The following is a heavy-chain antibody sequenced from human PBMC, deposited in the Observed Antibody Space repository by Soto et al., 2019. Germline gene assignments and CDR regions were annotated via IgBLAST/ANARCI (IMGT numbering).Heavy chain of an antibody. Sequence: KTSETLSLTCTVSGGYISSSSYYWGWIRQPPGKGLEWIGSIYYSGSTYYNPSLKSRVTIPVDTSKNQFSLKLSTVTAADTAVYYCARHGDRAYWFDPWGQGTLVTVSS. J-gene: IGHJ5*02. CDR2: IYYSGST. CDR1: GGYISSSSYY. V-gene: IGHV4-39*01. CDR3: ARHGDRAYWFDP.